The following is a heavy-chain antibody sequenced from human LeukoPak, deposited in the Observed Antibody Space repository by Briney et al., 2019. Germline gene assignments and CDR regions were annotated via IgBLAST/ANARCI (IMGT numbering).Heavy chain of an antibody. Sequence: ASVEVSCKASGGTFSSYAISWVRQAPGQGLEWMGGIIPIFGTANYAQKFQGRVTITADESTSTAYMELSSLRSEDTAVYYCARDKYDFWSGYSLLGMDVWGQGTTVTVSS. J-gene: IGHJ6*02. CDR2: IIPIFGTA. V-gene: IGHV1-69*13. D-gene: IGHD3-3*01. CDR3: ARDKYDFWSGYSLLGMDV. CDR1: GGTFSSYA.